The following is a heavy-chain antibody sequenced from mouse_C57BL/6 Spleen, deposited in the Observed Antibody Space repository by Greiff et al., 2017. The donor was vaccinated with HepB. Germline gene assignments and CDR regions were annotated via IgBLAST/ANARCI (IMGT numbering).Heavy chain of an antibody. Sequence: VQLQQPGAELVKPGASVKMSCKASGYTFTSYWITWVKQRPGQGLEWIGDIYPGSGSTNYNEKFKSKATLTVDTSSSTAYMQLNSLTSEDSAVYYCARESYYGWTGYAMDYWGQGTSVTVSS. CDR1: GYTFTSYW. J-gene: IGHJ4*01. V-gene: IGHV1-55*01. D-gene: IGHD1-1*01. CDR2: IYPGSGST. CDR3: ARESYYGWTGYAMDY.